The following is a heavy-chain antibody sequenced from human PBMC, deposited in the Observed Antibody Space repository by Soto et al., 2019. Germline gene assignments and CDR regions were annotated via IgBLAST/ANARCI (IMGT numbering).Heavy chain of an antibody. V-gene: IGHV4-34*01. J-gene: IGHJ4*02. CDR2: ITHSGST. D-gene: IGHD3-22*01. Sequence: SETLSLTCAVYGGSFSGYYWTWIRQPPGKGLEWIGEITHSGSTTYNPSLKSRVTISVDTPRDQFSLRLTSVTAADTAAYYCVRGGFHRGNYYIFDYWGQGALVTVSS. CDR3: VRGGFHRGNYYIFDY. CDR1: GGSFSGYY.